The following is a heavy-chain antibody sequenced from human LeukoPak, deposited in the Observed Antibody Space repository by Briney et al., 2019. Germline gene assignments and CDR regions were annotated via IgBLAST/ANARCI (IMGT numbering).Heavy chain of an antibody. CDR3: ARNPYRSGAMDV. Sequence: AAVKVSCKASGYTFTTYDINWVRQATGQGLEWMGWMTPTSGNTGYAQKFQGRATLTRNTSTNTAYMELSSLRSDDTAVYYCARNPYRSGAMDVWGQGTTVTVSS. D-gene: IGHD3-10*01. CDR2: MTPTSGNT. J-gene: IGHJ6*02. V-gene: IGHV1-8*02. CDR1: GYTFTTYD.